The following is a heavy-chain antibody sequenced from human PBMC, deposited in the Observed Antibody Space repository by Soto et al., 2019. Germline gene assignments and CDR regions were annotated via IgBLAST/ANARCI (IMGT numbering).Heavy chain of an antibody. CDR1: GFSLCSYY. J-gene: IGHJ4*02. CDR3: ARGTSGSPRSNLDE. CDR2: IYYSGNT. V-gene: IGHV4-59*01. Sequence: TLSPTRPVSGFSLCSYYWTWIRPPPGKGLEWIGYIYYSGNTDYDPSIKSRVTISVDTSKNHFSLKLNSVTAADTAVYYRARGTSGSPRSNLDEWGQGTLVTVSS. D-gene: IGHD1-26*01.